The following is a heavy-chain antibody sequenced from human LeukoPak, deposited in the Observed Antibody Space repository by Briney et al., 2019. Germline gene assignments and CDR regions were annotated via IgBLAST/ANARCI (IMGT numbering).Heavy chain of an antibody. J-gene: IGHJ4*02. CDR2: ISGSGGST. CDR1: GFTFSSYA. V-gene: IGHV3-23*01. CDR3: AKVRLQFSFVAPFDY. Sequence: GGSLRLSCAASGFTFSSYAMSWVRQAPGKGLEWVSAISGSGGSTYYADSVKGRFTISSDNSKNTLYLQMNSLRAEDTAVYYCAKVRLQFSFVAPFDYWGQGTLVTVSS. D-gene: IGHD5-24*01.